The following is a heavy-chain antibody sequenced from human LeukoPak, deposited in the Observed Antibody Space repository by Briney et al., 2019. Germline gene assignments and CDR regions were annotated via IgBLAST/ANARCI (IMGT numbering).Heavy chain of an antibody. D-gene: IGHD6-19*01. CDR3: AKDTLSSGSGGGFDY. CDR1: GFTFDDYG. V-gene: IGHV3-23*01. J-gene: IGHJ4*02. CDR2: ISGSGGST. Sequence: GGSLRLSCAASGFTFDDYGMSWVRQAPGKGLEWVSGISGSGGSTYCADSVKGRFTISRDNSKNTLYLQMNSLRAEDTAVYYCAKDTLSSGSGGGFDYWGQGTLVTVSS.